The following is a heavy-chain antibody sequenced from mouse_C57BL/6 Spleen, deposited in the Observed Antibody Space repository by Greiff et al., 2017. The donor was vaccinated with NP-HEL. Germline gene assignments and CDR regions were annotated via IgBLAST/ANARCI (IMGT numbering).Heavy chain of an antibody. D-gene: IGHD2-5*01. CDR2: IDPENGDT. J-gene: IGHJ3*01. CDR3: TTSGSNAWFAY. V-gene: IGHV14-4*01. Sequence: VQLQQSGAELVRPGASVKLSCTASGFNIKDDYMHWVKQRPEQGLEWIGWIDPENGDTEYASKFQGKATITADTSSNTAYLQLSSLTSEDTAVYYCTTSGSNAWFAYWGQGTLVTVSA. CDR1: GFNIKDDY.